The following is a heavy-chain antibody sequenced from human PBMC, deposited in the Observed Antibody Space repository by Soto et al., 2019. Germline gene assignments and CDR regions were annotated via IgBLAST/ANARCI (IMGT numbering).Heavy chain of an antibody. V-gene: IGHV3-30-3*01. CDR2: ISYYGSNK. J-gene: IGHJ4*02. Sequence: QVQLVESGGGVVQPGRSLRLSCAASGFTFSSYAMHWVRQAPGKGLEWVAVISYYGSNKYYADSVKGRFTISRDNSKNTLYLQMNSLKAEDTAVYYCAREDTAMVSALCLNYWGQGTLVTVSS. CDR1: GFTFSSYA. D-gene: IGHD5-18*01. CDR3: AREDTAMVSALCLNY.